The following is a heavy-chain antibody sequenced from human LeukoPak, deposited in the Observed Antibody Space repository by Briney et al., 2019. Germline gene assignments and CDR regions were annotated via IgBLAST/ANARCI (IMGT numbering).Heavy chain of an antibody. Sequence: SETLSLTCTVSGGSISSYYWSWIRQPPGKGLEWIGEINHSGSTNYNPSLKSRVTISVDTSKNQFSLKLSSVTAADTAVYYCARDQSDSSSWYEGTYPKGYFDYWGQGTLVTVSS. CDR3: ARDQSDSSSWYEGTYPKGYFDY. D-gene: IGHD6-13*01. CDR1: GGSISSYY. V-gene: IGHV4-34*01. CDR2: INHSGST. J-gene: IGHJ4*02.